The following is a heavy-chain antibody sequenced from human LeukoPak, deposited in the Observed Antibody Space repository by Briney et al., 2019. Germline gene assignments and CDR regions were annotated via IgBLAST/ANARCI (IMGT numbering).Heavy chain of an antibody. V-gene: IGHV4-59*01. CDR2: IYYSGST. CDR3: ARASIVGATYWFDP. D-gene: IGHD1-26*01. CDR1: GGSISSYY. Sequence: SETLSLTCAVYGGSISSYYWSWIRQPPGKGLEWIGYIYYSGSTNYNPSLKSRVTISVDTSKNQFSLKLSSVTAADTAVYYCARASIVGATYWFDPWGQGTLVTVSS. J-gene: IGHJ5*02.